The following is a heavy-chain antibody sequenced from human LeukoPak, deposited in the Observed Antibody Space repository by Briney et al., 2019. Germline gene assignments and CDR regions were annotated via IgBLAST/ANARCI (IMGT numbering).Heavy chain of an antibody. D-gene: IGHD2-2*02. CDR3: ARDRYCSSTSCYRGYFDY. CDR1: GSAFTSYS. V-gene: IGHV3-21*01. Sequence: GGSLRLSCVASGSAFTSYSMIWVRQAPGKGLEWVSSISSGYIYYADSVKGRFTISRDNAKNSLYLQMNSLRAEDTAVYYCARDRYCSSTSCYRGYFDYWGQGTLVTVSS. CDR2: ISSGYI. J-gene: IGHJ4*02.